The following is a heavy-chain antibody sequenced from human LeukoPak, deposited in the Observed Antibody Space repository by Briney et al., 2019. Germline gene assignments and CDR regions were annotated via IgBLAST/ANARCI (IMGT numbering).Heavy chain of an antibody. CDR3: ASSSPTVVSDTSYYYAMDV. J-gene: IGHJ6*02. Sequence: GGSLRLSCAASGFTFSIYWMHWVRQAPGNGLVWVSRINSDGSTTTYADSVKGRFTISRDNAKNTLYLQMNSLRAEDTAVYYCASSSPTVVSDTSYYYAMDVWGQGTTVTVSS. V-gene: IGHV3-74*01. CDR2: INSDGSTT. CDR1: GFTFSIYW. D-gene: IGHD4-23*01.